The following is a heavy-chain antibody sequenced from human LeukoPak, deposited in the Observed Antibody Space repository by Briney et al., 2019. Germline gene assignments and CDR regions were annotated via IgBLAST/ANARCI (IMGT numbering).Heavy chain of an antibody. J-gene: IGHJ5*02. Sequence: SETLSLTCTVSGGSVSSGSYYWSWIRQPPGRGLEWIGNTYSTSTLYNASLRSRVAITEDASKNQFSLRLSSATAADTAIYYCVRNKFHNCFDPWGQGTLVTVSS. CDR3: VRNKFHNCFDP. CDR2: TYSTST. D-gene: IGHD2-21*01. CDR1: GGSVSSGSYY. V-gene: IGHV4-61*01.